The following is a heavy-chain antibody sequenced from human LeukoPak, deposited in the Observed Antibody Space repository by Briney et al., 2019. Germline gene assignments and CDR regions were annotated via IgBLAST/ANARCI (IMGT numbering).Heavy chain of an antibody. Sequence: ASVKVSCKASGYTFTIYCISWVRQAPGHGLEWMGWLSAYNGNTNYAQKLQGRVTMTTDTSTSTAYMELRSLRSDDTAVYYCARDRYYYGSSGYWDAFDIWGQGTMVTVSS. CDR3: ARDRYYYGSSGYWDAFDI. J-gene: IGHJ3*02. CDR1: GYTFTIYC. D-gene: IGHD3-22*01. CDR2: LSAYNGNT. V-gene: IGHV1-18*01.